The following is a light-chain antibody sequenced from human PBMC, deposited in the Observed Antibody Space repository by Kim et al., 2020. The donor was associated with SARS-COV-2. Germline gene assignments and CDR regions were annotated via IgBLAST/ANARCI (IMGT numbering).Light chain of an antibody. CDR1: QSLLHSKGYNY. CDR3: MQALQTPLT. Sequence: PASISCRSSQSLLHSKGYNYLDWYPQKPGQSPQLLIYLGSNRASGVPDRFSGSGSGTDFTLKISRVEAEDVGVYYCMQALQTPLTFGGGTKVDIK. V-gene: IGKV2-28*01. J-gene: IGKJ4*01. CDR2: LGS.